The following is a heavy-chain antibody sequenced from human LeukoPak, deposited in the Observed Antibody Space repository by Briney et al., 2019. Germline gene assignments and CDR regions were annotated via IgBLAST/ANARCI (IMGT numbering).Heavy chain of an antibody. Sequence: GGSLRLSCAASGFTFSSYWMHWVRKAPGKGLVWVSRINSDGSSTSYADSVKGRFTISRDNAKNTLYLQMNSLRAEDTAVYYCARGDYGDPIDYWGQGTLVTVSS. CDR3: ARGDYGDPIDY. J-gene: IGHJ4*02. D-gene: IGHD4-17*01. CDR2: INSDGSST. CDR1: GFTFSSYW. V-gene: IGHV3-74*01.